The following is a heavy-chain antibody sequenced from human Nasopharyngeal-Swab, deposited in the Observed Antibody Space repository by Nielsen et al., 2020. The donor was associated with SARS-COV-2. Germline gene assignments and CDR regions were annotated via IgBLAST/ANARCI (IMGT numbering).Heavy chain of an antibody. J-gene: IGHJ4*02. CDR1: GGSISSYY. Sequence: ETLSLTCTVSGGSISSYYWSWIRQPPGKGLEWIGYIYYSGSTNYNPFLKSRVTISVDTSKNQFSLKLSSVTAADTAVYYCASLYYDFWSGYLGGVFDYWGQGTLVTVSS. V-gene: IGHV4-59*01. CDR2: IYYSGST. CDR3: ASLYYDFWSGYLGGVFDY. D-gene: IGHD3-3*01.